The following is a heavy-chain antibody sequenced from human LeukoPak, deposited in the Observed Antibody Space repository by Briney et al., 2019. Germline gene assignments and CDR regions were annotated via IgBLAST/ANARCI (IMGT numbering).Heavy chain of an antibody. Sequence: PGGSLRLSCAASGFTFSSYWMTWVRQAPGRGLEWVATIKADGGDKYYVNSVKGRFTISRDNAKNSLSLQMDSLRAEDTAVYYCARGGLWGGDYWGQGTLVTVPS. CDR1: GFTFSSYW. CDR2: IKADGGDK. CDR3: ARGGLWGGDY. V-gene: IGHV3-7*01. D-gene: IGHD3-16*01. J-gene: IGHJ4*02.